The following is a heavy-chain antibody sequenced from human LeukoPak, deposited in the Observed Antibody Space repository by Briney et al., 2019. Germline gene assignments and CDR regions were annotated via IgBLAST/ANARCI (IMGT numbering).Heavy chain of an antibody. Sequence: SVTVSCKASGGTFSSYAISWVRQAPGQGLEWMGGIIPIFGTANYAQKFQGRVTITADESTSTAYMELSSLRSEDTAVYYCARGRIYCSSTSCYRLDAFDIWGQGTMVTVSS. CDR1: GGTFSSYA. D-gene: IGHD2-2*01. V-gene: IGHV1-69*13. J-gene: IGHJ3*02. CDR2: IIPIFGTA. CDR3: ARGRIYCSSTSCYRLDAFDI.